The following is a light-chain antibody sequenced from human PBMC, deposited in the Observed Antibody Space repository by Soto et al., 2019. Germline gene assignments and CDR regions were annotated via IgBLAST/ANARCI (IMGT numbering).Light chain of an antibody. J-gene: IGKJ5*01. CDR3: QQRNYWQVT. Sequence: PGERATLSCWASQNFNISHLAWYQQRPGQPPRLLIFAASSRATGIPDRFSGSGSGTDFTLTISSLEPEDFAIYYCQQRNYWQVTFGQGTRLEIK. CDR1: QNFNISH. CDR2: AAS. V-gene: IGKV3D-20*02.